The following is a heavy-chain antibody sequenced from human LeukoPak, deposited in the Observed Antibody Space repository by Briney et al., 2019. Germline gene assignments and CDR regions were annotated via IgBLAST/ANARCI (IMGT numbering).Heavy chain of an antibody. V-gene: IGHV1-58*01. CDR1: GLTFSTSA. Sequence: SVKVSCKTSGLTFSTSAVQWVRQARGQRLEWIGWIIVGSGATNYAQSLQGRFTITRDMSTNTAYMELSSLGSEDSAVYYCAAELYGVYTDCCTFHLWGQGTLVTVSS. CDR2: IIVGSGAT. D-gene: IGHD4-17*01. CDR3: AAELYGVYTDCCTFHL. J-gene: IGHJ3*01.